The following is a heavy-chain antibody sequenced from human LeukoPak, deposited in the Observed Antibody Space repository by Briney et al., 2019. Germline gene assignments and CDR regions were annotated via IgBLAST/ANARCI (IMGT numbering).Heavy chain of an antibody. CDR2: INPSGGST. CDR3: AREGGSGWYYFDY. CDR1: GYTFTSYY. J-gene: IGHJ4*02. D-gene: IGHD6-19*01. V-gene: IGHV1-46*01. Sequence: GASVKVSCKASGYTFTSYYMHWVRQAPGQGLEWMGIINPSGGSTSYAQKFQGRVTMTGDMSTSTVYMELSSLRSEDTAVYYCAREGGSGWYYFDYWGQGTLVTVSS.